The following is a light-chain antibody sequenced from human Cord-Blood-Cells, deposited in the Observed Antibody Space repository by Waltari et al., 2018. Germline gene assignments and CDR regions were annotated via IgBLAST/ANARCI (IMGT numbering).Light chain of an antibody. CDR3: SSYTSSSTLV. CDR2: DVS. CDR1: SSDVGGYNN. V-gene: IGLV2-14*01. J-gene: IGLJ1*01. Sequence: QSALTQPASVSGSPGQSITISCTGTSSDVGGYNNVSWYQQHPGKPPKLMIYDVSHRPSGVSNRFSGSKSGNTASLTISGLQAEDEADYYCSSYTSSSTLVFGTGTKVTVL.